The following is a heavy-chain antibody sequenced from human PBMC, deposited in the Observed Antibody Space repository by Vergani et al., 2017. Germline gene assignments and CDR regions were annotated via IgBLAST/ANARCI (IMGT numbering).Heavy chain of an antibody. Sequence: QLHLQESGPGLVKPSETLSLTCTVSGGSITSSSYYWGWIRQPPGKGLEWIGNIYHSGGAYYNPSLKGRVTISVDTSKNQFSLWVNSVTAADTAVYFCARASLRALVGYYYYMDVWGKGKRSSSP. V-gene: IGHV4-39*07. CDR2: IYHSGGA. J-gene: IGHJ6*03. CDR3: ARASLRALVGYYYYMDV. CDR1: GGSITSSSYY. D-gene: IGHD3-16*02.